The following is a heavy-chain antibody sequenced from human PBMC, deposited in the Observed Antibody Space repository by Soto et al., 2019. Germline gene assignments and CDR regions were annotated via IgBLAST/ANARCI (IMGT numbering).Heavy chain of an antibody. Sequence: PSETLSLTCAVYGGSFSGYYWSWIRQPPGKGLEWIGEINHSGSTNYNPSLKSRVTISVDTSKNQFSLKLSSVTAADTAVYYCARHVLGYCSGGSCYSPYYYYMDVWGKGTTVTVSS. V-gene: IGHV4-34*01. J-gene: IGHJ6*03. CDR2: INHSGST. CDR3: ARHVLGYCSGGSCYSPYYYYMDV. D-gene: IGHD2-15*01. CDR1: GGSFSGYY.